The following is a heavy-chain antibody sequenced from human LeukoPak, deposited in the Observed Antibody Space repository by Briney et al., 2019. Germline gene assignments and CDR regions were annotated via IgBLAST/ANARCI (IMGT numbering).Heavy chain of an antibody. V-gene: IGHV3-21*01. CDR2: ISSSSRYI. Sequence: GGSLRLSCAASGFTFSSYSMNWVRQAPGKGLEWVSSISSSSRYIYYADSVKGRFTISRDNAKNSLYLQMNGLRAEDTAVYYCARFGSYSSGVGYWGQGTLVTVSS. J-gene: IGHJ4*02. CDR1: GFTFSSYS. CDR3: ARFGSYSSGVGY. D-gene: IGHD6-19*01.